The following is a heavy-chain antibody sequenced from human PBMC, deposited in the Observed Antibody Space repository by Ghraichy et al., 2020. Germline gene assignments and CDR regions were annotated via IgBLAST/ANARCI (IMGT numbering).Heavy chain of an antibody. CDR2: INRSISTI. D-gene: IGHD3-10*01. CDR3: ARARGGNWSGGVYCFDY. J-gene: IGHJ4*02. CDR1: GFTFSSYS. Sequence: GGSLRLSCAASGFTFSSYSMNWVRQAPGKGLEWVSYINRSISTIYYADSVKGRFTISRDNAKNSLYLQMNSLRAEDTAVYYCARARGGNWSGGVYCFDYWGQGTLVTVSS. V-gene: IGHV3-48*01.